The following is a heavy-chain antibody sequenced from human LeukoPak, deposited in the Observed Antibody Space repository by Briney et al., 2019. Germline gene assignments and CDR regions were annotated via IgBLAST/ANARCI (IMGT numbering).Heavy chain of an antibody. D-gene: IGHD5/OR15-5a*01. CDR1: GFTFRSYW. V-gene: IGHV3-30*18. CDR2: ISYDGSNK. CDR3: AKGESRGRLSTASDY. Sequence: GGSLRLSCVSSGFTFRSYWMSWVRQAPGKGLEWVAVISYDGSNKYYADSVKGRFTISRDNSKNTLYLQMNSLRAEDTAVYYCAKGESRGRLSTASDYWGQGTLVTVSS. J-gene: IGHJ4*02.